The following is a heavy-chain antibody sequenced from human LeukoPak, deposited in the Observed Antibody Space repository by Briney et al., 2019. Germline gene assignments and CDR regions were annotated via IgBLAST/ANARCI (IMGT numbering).Heavy chain of an antibody. CDR3: TTDTVSGSYFPVDY. J-gene: IGHJ4*02. D-gene: IGHD3-10*01. CDR2: IKGKTDGGTT. Sequence: GGSLRLSCAASGFTFSNAWMNWVRQAPGKGLEWVGRIKGKTDGGTTDYAAPVKGRFTISRDDSKNTLYLQMNSLKTEDTAVYYCTTDTVSGSYFPVDYWGQGTLVTVSS. V-gene: IGHV3-15*07. CDR1: GFTFSNAW.